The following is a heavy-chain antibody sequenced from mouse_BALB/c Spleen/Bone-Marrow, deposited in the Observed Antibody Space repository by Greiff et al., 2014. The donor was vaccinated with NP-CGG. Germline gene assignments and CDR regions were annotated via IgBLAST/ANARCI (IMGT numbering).Heavy chain of an antibody. D-gene: IGHD2-1*01. CDR3: ARYGNYDAMDY. J-gene: IGHJ4*01. V-gene: IGHV1S81*02. CDR2: INPSNGRT. CDR1: GCTFTSYW. Sequence: VQLQQSGAELVKPGASVKLPCKASGCTFTSYWMHWVKQRPGQGLEWIGEINPSNGRTNYNETFKSKATLTVDKSSTTAYMQLSSLTSDDSAVYYCARYGNYDAMDYWGQGTSVTVSS.